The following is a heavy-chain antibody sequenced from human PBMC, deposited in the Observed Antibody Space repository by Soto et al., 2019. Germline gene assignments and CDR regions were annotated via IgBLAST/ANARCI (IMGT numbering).Heavy chain of an antibody. V-gene: IGHV1-46*03. D-gene: IGHD2-15*01. J-gene: IGHJ4*02. CDR1: GYTFTSYY. CDR2: INPSGGST. Sequence: ASVKVSCKASGYTFTSYYMHCVRQAPGQGLEWMGIINPSGGSTSYAQKFQGRVTMTRDTSTSTVYMELSSLRSEDTAVYYCARDSGVVAATYGSYYFDYWGQGTLVTVSS. CDR3: ARDSGVVAATYGSYYFDY.